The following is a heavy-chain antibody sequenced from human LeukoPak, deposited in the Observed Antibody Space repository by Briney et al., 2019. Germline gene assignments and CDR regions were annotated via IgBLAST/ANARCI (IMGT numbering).Heavy chain of an antibody. Sequence: PWASVKVSCTASGYTFTSYGISWVRQAPGQGLEWMGWISAYNGNTKYAQKLQGRVTMTTDTSTSTAYMELRSLRSDDTAVYYCARDSPLPAANSLSLVYYYYYGMDVWGQGTTVTVSS. CDR3: ARDSPLPAANSLSLVYYYYYGMDV. CDR2: ISAYNGNT. J-gene: IGHJ6*02. D-gene: IGHD2-2*01. CDR1: GYTFTSYG. V-gene: IGHV1-18*01.